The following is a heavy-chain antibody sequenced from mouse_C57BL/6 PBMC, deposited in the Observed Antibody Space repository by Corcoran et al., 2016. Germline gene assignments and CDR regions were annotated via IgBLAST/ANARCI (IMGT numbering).Heavy chain of an antibody. Sequence: QIQLVQSGPELKKPGETVKISCKASGYTFTTYGMSWVKQAPGKGLKWMGWINTYSGVPTYADDFKGRFAFSLETSASTAYLQINNLKNEDTATYFCARRTYYGNYEFDYWGQGTTLTVSS. V-gene: IGHV9-3*01. CDR3: ARRTYYGNYEFDY. J-gene: IGHJ2*01. CDR2: INTYSGVP. D-gene: IGHD2-10*01. CDR1: GYTFTTYG.